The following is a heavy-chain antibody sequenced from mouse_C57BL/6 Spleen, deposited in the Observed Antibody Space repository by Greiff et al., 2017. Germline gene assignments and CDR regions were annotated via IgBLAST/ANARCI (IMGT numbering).Heavy chain of an antibody. V-gene: IGHV1-82*01. D-gene: IGHD2-4*01. Sequence: QVQLKQSGPELVKPGASVKISCKASGYAFSSSWMNWVKQRPGKGLEWIGRIYPGDGDTNYNGKFKGKATLTADKSSRTAYMQLSSLPSEDSAVYFCARSGDYDGYYAMDYWGQGTSVTVSS. CDR3: ARSGDYDGYYAMDY. CDR1: GYAFSSSW. CDR2: IYPGDGDT. J-gene: IGHJ4*01.